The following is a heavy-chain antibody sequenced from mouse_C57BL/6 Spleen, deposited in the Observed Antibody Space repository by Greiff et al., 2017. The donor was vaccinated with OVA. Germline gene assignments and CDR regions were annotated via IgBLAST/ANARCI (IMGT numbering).Heavy chain of an antibody. CDR3: ASRDLAY. Sequence: EVKLQESGPELVKPGASVKIPCKASGYTFTDYNMDWVKQSHGKSLEWIGDINPNNGGTIYNQKFKGKATLTVDKSSSTAYMELRSLTSEDTAVYYCASRDLAYWGQGTLVTVSA. CDR2: INPNNGGT. J-gene: IGHJ3*01. V-gene: IGHV1-18*01. CDR1: GYTFTDYN.